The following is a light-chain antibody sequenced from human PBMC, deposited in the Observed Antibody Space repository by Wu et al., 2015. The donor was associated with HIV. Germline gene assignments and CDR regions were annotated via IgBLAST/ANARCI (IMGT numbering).Light chain of an antibody. Sequence: DIQMTQSPSTLSASVGDRVTITCRASQNVGSWLAWYQQKPGKAPNLLIYKASTLEDGVSSRFSGRGSGTEFSLTISSLQPDDLATYYCQQYNSYSSYSFGQGTKLEIK. CDR3: QQYNSYSSYS. J-gene: IGKJ2*03. CDR2: KAS. V-gene: IGKV1-5*03. CDR1: QNVGSW.